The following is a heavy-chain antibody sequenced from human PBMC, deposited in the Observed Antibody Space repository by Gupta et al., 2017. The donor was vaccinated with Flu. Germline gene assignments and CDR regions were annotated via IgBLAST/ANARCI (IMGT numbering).Heavy chain of an antibody. Sequence: WFRQAQGSGLGVGSGMSGSRASTYYADYVKGRGTMSRDNSEKTLYLKINSLRAEDMAIYYGAKDIEMYYFCSGYYGWFDSCGQGTLVTVSS. V-gene: IGHV3-23*01. CDR2: MSGSRAST. D-gene: IGHD3-3*01. J-gene: IGHJ5*01. CDR3: AKDIEMYYFCSGYYGWFDS.